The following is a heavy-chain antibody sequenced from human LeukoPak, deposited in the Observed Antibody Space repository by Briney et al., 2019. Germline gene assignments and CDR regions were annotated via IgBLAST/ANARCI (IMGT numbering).Heavy chain of an antibody. CDR2: IYYSGST. J-gene: IGHJ4*02. Sequence: SETLSLTCTVSGGSISSYYWSWIRQPPGKGLEWIGYIYYSGSTNYNPSLKSRVTISVDTSKNQFSLKLSSVTAADTAVYYCARVCGGMWYYFDYWGQGTLVTVSS. V-gene: IGHV4-59*01. D-gene: IGHD4-23*01. CDR3: ARVCGGMWYYFDY. CDR1: GGSISSYY.